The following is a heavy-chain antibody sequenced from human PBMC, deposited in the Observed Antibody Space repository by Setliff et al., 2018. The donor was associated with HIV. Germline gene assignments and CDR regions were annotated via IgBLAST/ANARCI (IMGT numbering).Heavy chain of an antibody. CDR1: GFTFSTFA. CDR3: ASARIPTGGTSTSLDF. Sequence: GGSLRLSCVASGFTFSTFAMYWVRQAPAKGLEWVSAISYDGKPTHYADSVMGRFTVSRDNSKNTLYLQLNGLRPGDTGVYYCASARIPTGGTSTSLDFWGQGALVTVSS. D-gene: IGHD1-1*01. CDR2: ISYDGKPT. V-gene: IGHV3-30*04. J-gene: IGHJ4*02.